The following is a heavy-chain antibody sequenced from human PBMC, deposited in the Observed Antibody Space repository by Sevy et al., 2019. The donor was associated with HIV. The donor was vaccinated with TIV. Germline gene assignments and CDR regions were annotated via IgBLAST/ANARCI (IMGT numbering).Heavy chain of an antibody. CDR2: ITGSGDTI. CDR3: VRGAYLDV. J-gene: IGHJ6*03. V-gene: IGHV3-48*03. CDR1: GFDFSTYE. Sequence: GGSLRLSCAASGFDFSTYEINWVRQAPGKGLEWVSFITGSGDTIYYADSLQGRFTISRDNAKNSLYLQMNSLRAEDTAVYYCVRGAYLDVWGKGTTVTVSS.